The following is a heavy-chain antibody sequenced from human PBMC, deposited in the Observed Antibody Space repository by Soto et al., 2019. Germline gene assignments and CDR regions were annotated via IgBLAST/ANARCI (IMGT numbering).Heavy chain of an antibody. J-gene: IGHJ6*03. CDR1: GGTFSSYT. CDR3: AREVTLPIPYYYYYYYMDV. V-gene: IGHV1-69*04. D-gene: IGHD2-2*02. Sequence: ASVKVSCKASGGTFSSYTISWVRQAPGQGLEWMGRIIPILGIANYAQKFQGRVTITADKSTSTAYMELSSLRSEDTAVYYCAREVTLPIPYYYYYYYMDVWGKGTTVTVSS. CDR2: IIPILGIA.